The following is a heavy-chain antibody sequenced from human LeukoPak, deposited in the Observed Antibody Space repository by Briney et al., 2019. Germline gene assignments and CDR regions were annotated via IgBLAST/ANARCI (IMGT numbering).Heavy chain of an antibody. D-gene: IGHD6-13*01. CDR1: GFTFSSYW. CDR2: IKQDGSEK. V-gene: IGHV3-7*03. Sequence: GGSLRLSCAASGFTFSSYWMSWVRQAPGKGLEWVANIKQDGSEKYYVGSVKGRFTISRDNAKNSLYLQMNSLRAEDTAVYYCARIRGIAAAGTLSYYGMDVWGQGTTVTVSS. CDR3: ARIRGIAAAGTLSYYGMDV. J-gene: IGHJ6*02.